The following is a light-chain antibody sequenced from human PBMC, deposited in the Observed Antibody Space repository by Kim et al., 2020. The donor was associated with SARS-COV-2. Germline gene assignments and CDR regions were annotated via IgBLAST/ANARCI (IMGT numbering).Light chain of an antibody. V-gene: IGLV3-19*01. CDR1: ILRSYY. CDR2: GKN. Sequence: SSELTQDPAVSVALGQTVKITCQGDILRSYYASWYQQKPGQAPVLVIYGKNRRPSGIPDRFSASRSGNTASLTITEAEAEDEATYYCNSRDSSGNHLIFGGGTQLTVL. CDR3: NSRDSSGNHLI. J-gene: IGLJ2*01.